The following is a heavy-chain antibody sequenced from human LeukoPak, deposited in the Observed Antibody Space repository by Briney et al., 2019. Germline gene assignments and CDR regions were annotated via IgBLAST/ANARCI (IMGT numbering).Heavy chain of an antibody. CDR2: IYSGGST. V-gene: IGHV3-53*01. CDR3: AREFPEYSSGWYGYFDY. CDR1: GFTVSSNY. D-gene: IGHD6-13*01. J-gene: IGHJ4*02. Sequence: PGGSLRLSCAASGFTVSSNYMSWVRQAPGKGPEWVSVIYSGGSTYYADSVKGRFTISRDNSKNTLYLQMNSLRAEDTAVYYCAREFPEYSSGWYGYFDYWGQGTLVTVSS.